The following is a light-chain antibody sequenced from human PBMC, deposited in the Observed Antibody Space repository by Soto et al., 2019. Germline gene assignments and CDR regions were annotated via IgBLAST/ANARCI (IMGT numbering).Light chain of an antibody. CDR2: GAS. J-gene: IGKJ5*01. CDR1: QSVGSSY. Sequence: EIVLTQSPGTLSLSPGEGATLSCRASQSVGSSYLAWYQQKPGQAPRLLIYGASSRATGIPDRFSGSGSGTDITLTISRLEPEDFAVYYCQQFGSSPITFGQGTRLEIE. CDR3: QQFGSSPIT. V-gene: IGKV3-20*01.